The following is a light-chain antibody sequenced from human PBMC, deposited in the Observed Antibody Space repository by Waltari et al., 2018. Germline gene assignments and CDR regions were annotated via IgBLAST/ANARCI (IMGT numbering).Light chain of an antibody. CDR1: QSISTS. J-gene: IGKJ1*01. Sequence: EIVLTQSPATLSLSPGERATLSCRASQSISTSLAWYQQKPGQAPRRLIYDASNRATAIPARFSGSGSGTDFTLTISSLEPEDFVVYYCQQRSNWPPTFGQGTKVEIK. CDR2: DAS. V-gene: IGKV3-11*01. CDR3: QQRSNWPPT.